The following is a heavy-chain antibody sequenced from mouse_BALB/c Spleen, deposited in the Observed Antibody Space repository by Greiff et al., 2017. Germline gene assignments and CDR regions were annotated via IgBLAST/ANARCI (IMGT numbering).Heavy chain of an antibody. CDR2: INPYNDGT. CDR1: GYTFTSYV. V-gene: IGHV1-14*01. Sequence: VQLKQSGPELVKPGASVKMSCKASGYTFTSYVMHWVKQKPGQGLEWIGYINPYNDGTKYNEKFKGKATLTSDKSSSTAYMELSSLTSEDSAVYYCARRGHYYGSSPFAYWGQGTLVTVSA. J-gene: IGHJ3*01. CDR3: ARRGHYYGSSPFAY. D-gene: IGHD1-1*01.